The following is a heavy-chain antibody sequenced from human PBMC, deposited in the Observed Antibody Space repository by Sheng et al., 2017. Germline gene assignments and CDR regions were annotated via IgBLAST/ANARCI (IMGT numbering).Heavy chain of an antibody. CDR2: INQDGSEK. CDR3: ARDPAWEAFDI. CDR1: GFTFSHYW. Sequence: EVQLVESGGGLVQPGGSLRLSCAASGFTFSHYWMSWVRQAPGKGLEWVANINQDGSEKHYVDSVEGRITVSRDNAKNSLYLHMDSLRAEDTAVYYCARDPAWEAFDIWGQGTKVTVSA. J-gene: IGHJ3*02. D-gene: IGHD1-26*01. V-gene: IGHV3-7*01.